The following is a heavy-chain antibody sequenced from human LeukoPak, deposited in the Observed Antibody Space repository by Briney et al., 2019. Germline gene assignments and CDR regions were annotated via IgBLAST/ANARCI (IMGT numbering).Heavy chain of an antibody. D-gene: IGHD3-3*01. CDR3: ARAGYDFWSGHMMRGWFDP. CDR1: GGSISSYY. Sequence: SETLSLTCTVSGGSISSYYWSWIRQPPGKGLEWVGDIYYSGSSNYNPSLKSRVTISVDTSKNQFFLKLSSVTAADTAVYYCARAGYDFWSGHMMRGWFDPWGQGTLVTVSS. J-gene: IGHJ5*02. CDR2: IYYSGSS. V-gene: IGHV4-59*01.